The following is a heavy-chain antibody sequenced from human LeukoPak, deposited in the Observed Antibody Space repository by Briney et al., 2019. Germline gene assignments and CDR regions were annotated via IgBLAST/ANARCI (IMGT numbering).Heavy chain of an antibody. D-gene: IGHD4-17*01. Sequence: GRSLRLSCAASGFTFDDYAMHWVRQAPGKGLEWVSGISWNSGSIGYADSVKGRFTISRDNAKNSLYLQMNSLRAEDTALYYCAKDIMGDYGDYDDAFDIWGQGTMVTVSS. CDR1: GFTFDDYA. V-gene: IGHV3-9*01. CDR3: AKDIMGDYGDYDDAFDI. CDR2: ISWNSGSI. J-gene: IGHJ3*02.